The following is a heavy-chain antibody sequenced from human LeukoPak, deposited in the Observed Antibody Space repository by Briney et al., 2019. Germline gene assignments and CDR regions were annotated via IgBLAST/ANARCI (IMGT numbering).Heavy chain of an antibody. V-gene: IGHV4-30-2*01. D-gene: IGHD6-6*01. Sequence: SQTLSLTCAVSGGSISSGGYSWSWIRQPPGKGLEWIGYIYHSGSTYYNPSLKSRVTISVDTSKNQFSLKLSSVTAADTVVYYCASPRGSIAARRIDYWGQGTLVTVSS. CDR2: IYHSGST. J-gene: IGHJ4*02. CDR1: GGSISSGGYS. CDR3: ASPRGSIAARRIDY.